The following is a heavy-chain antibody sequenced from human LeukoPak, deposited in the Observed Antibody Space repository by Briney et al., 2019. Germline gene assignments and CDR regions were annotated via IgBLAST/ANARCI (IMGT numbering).Heavy chain of an antibody. CDR1: GFTFSRYA. CDR3: ARDGKAKNDF. J-gene: IGHJ4*02. CDR2: MDDSGAHT. V-gene: IGHV3-64*02. D-gene: IGHD1-26*01. Sequence: GGSLRLSCAASGFTFSRYAMQWVRQAPDKRLEYVSGMDDSGAHTYYADSVKGRFTMSRDNSRDTLYLQMGSLRPEDTAVYYCARDGKAKNDFWGQGTLVTVST.